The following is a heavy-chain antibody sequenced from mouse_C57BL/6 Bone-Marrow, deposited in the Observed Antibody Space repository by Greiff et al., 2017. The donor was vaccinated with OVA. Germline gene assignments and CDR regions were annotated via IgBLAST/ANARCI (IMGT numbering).Heavy chain of an antibody. CDR2: IYPGAGDT. V-gene: IGHV1-82*01. CDR3: ARGWLRRKWFAY. Sequence: QVQLQQSGPELVKPGASVKISCKASGYAFSSSWMNWVKQRPGKGLEWIGRIYPGAGDTNYNGKFKGKATLTADKSSSTAYMQLSSLTSEDSAVYFYARGWLRRKWFAYWGQGTLVTVSA. J-gene: IGHJ3*01. CDR1: GYAFSSSW. D-gene: IGHD2-2*01.